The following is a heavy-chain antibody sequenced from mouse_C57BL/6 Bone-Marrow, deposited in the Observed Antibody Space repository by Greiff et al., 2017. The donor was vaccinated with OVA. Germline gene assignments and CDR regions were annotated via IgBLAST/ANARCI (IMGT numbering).Heavy chain of an antibody. CDR2: IDPSDSYT. V-gene: IGHV1-69*01. J-gene: IGHJ1*03. Sequence: QVQLQQPGAELVMPGASVKLSCKASGYTFTSYWMHWVKQRPGQGLEWIGEIDPSDSYTNYNQKFKGKSTLTADKSSSTAYMPLSSLTSEDSAVYYCARENYDGSSYWYFDVWGTGTTVTVSS. CDR3: ARENYDGSSYWYFDV. CDR1: GYTFTSYW. D-gene: IGHD1-1*01.